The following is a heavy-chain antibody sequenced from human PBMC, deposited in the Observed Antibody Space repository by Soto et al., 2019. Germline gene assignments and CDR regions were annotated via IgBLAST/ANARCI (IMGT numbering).Heavy chain of an antibody. Sequence: GESLKISCAASEFTFSSYAMHWVRQAPGKGLEWVAVISYDGSNKYYADSVKGRFTISRDNSKNTLYLQMNSLRAEDTAVYYCARAQVATMNYFDYWGQGTLVIVS. CDR2: ISYDGSNK. J-gene: IGHJ4*02. CDR3: ARAQVATMNYFDY. D-gene: IGHD5-12*01. CDR1: EFTFSSYA. V-gene: IGHV3-30-3*01.